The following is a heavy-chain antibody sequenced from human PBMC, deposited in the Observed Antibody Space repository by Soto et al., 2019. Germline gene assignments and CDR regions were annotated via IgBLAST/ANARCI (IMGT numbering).Heavy chain of an antibody. J-gene: IGHJ4*01. D-gene: IGHD6-19*01. Sequence: GFLRLSCAVAGFSFSSYAMSWVRQAPGKGLEWVSAISGSGGSTYYADSVKGRFTISRDNSKNTLYLQMNSLRAEDTAVYYCAKDEAVAGTLRFDYWGHGTLV. CDR3: AKDEAVAGTLRFDY. CDR1: GFSFSSYA. V-gene: IGHV3-23*01. CDR2: ISGSGGST.